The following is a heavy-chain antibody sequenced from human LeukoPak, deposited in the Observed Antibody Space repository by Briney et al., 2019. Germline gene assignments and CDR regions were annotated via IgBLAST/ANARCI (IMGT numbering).Heavy chain of an antibody. CDR2: ISDSGGST. CDR1: GFTFSSYG. CDR3: ARRGNYYYYMDV. V-gene: IGHV3-23*01. D-gene: IGHD3-16*01. Sequence: GGSLRLSCAASGFTFSSYGMSWVRQAPGKGLEWVSAISDSGGSTYYVDSVKGRFTISRDNSKNTLYLQMNSLRAEDTAVYYCARRGNYYYYMDVWGKGTTVTISS. J-gene: IGHJ6*03.